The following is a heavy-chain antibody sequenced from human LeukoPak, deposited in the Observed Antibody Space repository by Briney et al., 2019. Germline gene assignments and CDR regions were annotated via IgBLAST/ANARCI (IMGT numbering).Heavy chain of an antibody. Sequence: ASVKVSCKASGYTFTSYGISWVRQAPGQGLEWMGWISAYNGNTNYAQKLQGRVTMTTDTSTSTAYMELRSLRSDDTAVYYCARDYYYDSSGYYSSYGMDVWGQGTTVTVSS. V-gene: IGHV1-18*01. CDR3: ARDYYYDSSGYYSSYGMDV. J-gene: IGHJ6*02. CDR2: ISAYNGNT. CDR1: GYTFTSYG. D-gene: IGHD3-22*01.